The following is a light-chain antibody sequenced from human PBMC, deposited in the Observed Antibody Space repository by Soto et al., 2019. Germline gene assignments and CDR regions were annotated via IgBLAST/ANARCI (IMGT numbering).Light chain of an antibody. V-gene: IGKV4-1*01. CDR3: QQYYTTPRS. CDR1: QSVLYSSSNKNY. J-gene: IGKJ1*01. Sequence: DIVMTQSPDSLAVSLGEGATINCKSSQSVLYSSSNKNYLAWYQQKPGQPPKLLIYWASARESGVPDRFSGSGSGTDFTLTISSLQAEDVAVYYCQQYYTTPRSFGQGTKVEIK. CDR2: WAS.